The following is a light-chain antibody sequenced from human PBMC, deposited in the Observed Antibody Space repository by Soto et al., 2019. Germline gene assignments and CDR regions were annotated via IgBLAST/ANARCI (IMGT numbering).Light chain of an antibody. CDR2: STD. CDR1: SSNIGSNY. V-gene: IGLV1-47*02. J-gene: IGLJ2*01. CDR3: AAWDDSLSGSWI. Sequence: QPVLTQPPSASGTPGQRVTISCSGSSSNIGSNYVYWYQQFPGVAPKLLIFSTDQRPSGVPDRFAGSKSGTSASLAISGLRSEDEAHYYCAAWDDSLSGSWIFGGGTKLTVL.